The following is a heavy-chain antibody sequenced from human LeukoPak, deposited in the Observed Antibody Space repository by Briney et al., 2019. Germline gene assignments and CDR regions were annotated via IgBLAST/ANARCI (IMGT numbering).Heavy chain of an antibody. CDR2: IKQDGSEK. J-gene: IGHJ4*02. CDR3: VRTTLNYGSGSYYLDY. CDR1: GFTFSSYW. Sequence: GGSLRLSCAASGFTFSSYWMSWVRQAPGKGLEWVANIKQDGSEKYYVDSVKGRFAISRDNAKNSLYLQMNSLRAEDTAVYYCVRTTLNYGSGSYYLDYWGQGTLVTVSS. D-gene: IGHD3-10*01. V-gene: IGHV3-7*01.